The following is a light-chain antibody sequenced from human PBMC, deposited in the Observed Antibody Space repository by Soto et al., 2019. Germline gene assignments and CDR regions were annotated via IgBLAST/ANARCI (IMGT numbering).Light chain of an antibody. CDR1: QSVRSSY. CDR2: GAS. V-gene: IGKV3-20*01. CDR3: QRYDDSPPGFT. Sequence: EIVLTQSPGTLSLSPGERATLSCRASQSVRSSYLAWYQQKPGQAPRLLIFGASSRAPGIPDRFSGSGSGTGFTFTISRLEPEDFAVYYCQRYDDSPPGFTFGPGTKVGIK. J-gene: IGKJ3*01.